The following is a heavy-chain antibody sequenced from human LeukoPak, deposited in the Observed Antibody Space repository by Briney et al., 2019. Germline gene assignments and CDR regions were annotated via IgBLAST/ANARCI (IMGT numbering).Heavy chain of an antibody. CDR1: GFTFSIYA. J-gene: IGHJ4*02. D-gene: IGHD3-10*01. V-gene: IGHV3-30*04. Sequence: GGSLRLSCAASGFTFSIYAMHWVRQAPGKGLEWVAFISYDGSNIYYADSVKGRFTISRDSSKNTLYLQVNSLRAEDTAVYYCARALMIRGVFDYWGQGTLVTVSS. CDR3: ARALMIRGVFDY. CDR2: ISYDGSNI.